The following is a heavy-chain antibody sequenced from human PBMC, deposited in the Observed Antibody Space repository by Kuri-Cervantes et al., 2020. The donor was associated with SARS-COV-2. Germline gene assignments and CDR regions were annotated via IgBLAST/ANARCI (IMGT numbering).Heavy chain of an antibody. J-gene: IGHJ5*02. CDR1: GGSISSSSYY. CDR3: ARTQGVAARRGDHNWFDP. D-gene: IGHD6-6*01. Sequence: SETLSLTCTVSGGSISSSSYYWGWIRQPPGKGLEWIGSIYYSGSTYYNPPLKRRVTISVDTSKNQFSLKLSSVTAADTAVYYCARTQGVAARRGDHNWFDPWGQGTLVTVSS. CDR2: IYYSGST. V-gene: IGHV4-39*01.